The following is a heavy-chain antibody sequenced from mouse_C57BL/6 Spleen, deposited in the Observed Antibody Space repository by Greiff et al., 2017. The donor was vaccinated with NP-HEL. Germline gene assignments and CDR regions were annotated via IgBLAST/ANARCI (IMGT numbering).Heavy chain of an antibody. CDR1: GFTFSDYG. Sequence: DVKLVESGGGLVKPGGSLKLSCAASGFTFSDYGMHWVRQAPEKGLEWVAYISSGSSTIYYADTVKGRFTISRDKAKNTLFLQMTSLRSEDTAMYYCAREGDSAWLAYWGQGTLVTVSA. V-gene: IGHV5-17*01. CDR3: AREGDSAWLAY. CDR2: ISSGSSTI. D-gene: IGHD3-3*01. J-gene: IGHJ3*01.